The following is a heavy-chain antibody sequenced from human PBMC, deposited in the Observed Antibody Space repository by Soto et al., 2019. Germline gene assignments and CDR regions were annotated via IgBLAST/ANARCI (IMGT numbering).Heavy chain of an antibody. J-gene: IGHJ4*02. V-gene: IGHV1-3*01. CDR3: ARAVIQLCLPDGPFDY. CDR1: GYTFTSYA. Sequence: ASVKVSCKASGYTFTSYAMHCVRQAPGQRLEWMGWINAGNGNTKYSQKFQGRVTITRDTSASTAYMELSSLRSEDTAVYYCARAVIQLCLPDGPFDYWGQGALVTVSA. CDR2: INAGNGNT. D-gene: IGHD5-18*01.